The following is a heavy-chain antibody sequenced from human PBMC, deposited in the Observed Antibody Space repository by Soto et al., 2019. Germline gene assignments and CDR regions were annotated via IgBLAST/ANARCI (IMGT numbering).Heavy chain of an antibody. CDR1: GYTFTSYD. V-gene: IGHV1-8*01. J-gene: IGHJ3*02. Sequence: GGSVKVSCKASGYTFTSYDINWVRQATGQGLEWMGWMNPNSGNTGYAQKFQGRVTMTRNTSISTAYMELSSLRSEDTAVYYCARGGYDILTGYLYSFDIWGQGTMVTVSS. CDR2: MNPNSGNT. CDR3: ARGGYDILTGYLYSFDI. D-gene: IGHD3-9*01.